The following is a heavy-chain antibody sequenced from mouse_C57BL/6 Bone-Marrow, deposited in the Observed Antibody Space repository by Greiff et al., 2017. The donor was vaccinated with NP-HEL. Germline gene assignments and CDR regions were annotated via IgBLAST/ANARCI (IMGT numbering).Heavy chain of an antibody. V-gene: IGHV2-5*01. Sequence: VKLMESGPGLVQPSQSLSITCTVSGFSLTSYGVHWVRQSPGKGLEWLGVIWRGGSTDYNAAFMSRLSITKDNSKSQVFFKMNSLQADDTAIYYCAKNYYGSSGYFDVWGTGTTVTVSS. D-gene: IGHD1-1*01. CDR3: AKNYYGSSGYFDV. CDR2: IWRGGST. J-gene: IGHJ1*03. CDR1: GFSLTSYG.